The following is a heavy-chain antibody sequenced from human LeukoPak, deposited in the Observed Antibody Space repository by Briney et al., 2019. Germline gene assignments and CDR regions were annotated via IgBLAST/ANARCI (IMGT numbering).Heavy chain of an antibody. V-gene: IGHV3-48*04. Sequence: PGGSLRLSCATSGFTFSSYTMTWVRQAPGAGLEWISSILSDSGTTIHYADSVRGRFTISRDNAKNSLFLQMNSLRVEDTAVYYCVRGTSHPVWGQGTTVTVSS. J-gene: IGHJ3*01. D-gene: IGHD1-14*01. CDR3: VRGTSHPV. CDR1: GFTFSSYT. CDR2: ILSDSGTTI.